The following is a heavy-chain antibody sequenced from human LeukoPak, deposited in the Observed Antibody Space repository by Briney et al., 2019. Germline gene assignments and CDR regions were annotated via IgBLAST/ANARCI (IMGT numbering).Heavy chain of an antibody. CDR1: GFTFRSYG. J-gene: IGHJ4*02. Sequence: GGSLRLSCAASGFTFRSYGMHWLRQAPGEGLEWMGVVSFDGKVQYYGESVKGRVTISRDNSKNTLSLQMDSLRPEDTAVYYCTEEPKEKTSGWYFRYWGQGTLVTVSS. CDR2: VSFDGKVQ. V-gene: IGHV3-30*18. CDR3: TEEPKEKTSGWYFRY. D-gene: IGHD6-19*01.